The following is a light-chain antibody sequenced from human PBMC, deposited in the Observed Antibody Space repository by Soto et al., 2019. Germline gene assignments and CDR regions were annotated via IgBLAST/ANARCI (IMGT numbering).Light chain of an antibody. CDR2: GAS. CDR3: QQYNNWPDT. Sequence: EIVMTQSPATLSVSPGERATLSCRASQSVSSNLAWYQQKPGQAPRLLIYGASTRATGIPARFSGSGSGTEFTLTISSLQSEDCAVYYCQQYNNWPDTFGPGTKVDIK. V-gene: IGKV3-15*01. CDR1: QSVSSN. J-gene: IGKJ3*01.